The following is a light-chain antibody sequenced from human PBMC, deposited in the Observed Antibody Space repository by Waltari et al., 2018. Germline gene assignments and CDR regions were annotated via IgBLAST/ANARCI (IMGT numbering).Light chain of an antibody. CDR1: SSDVGSNNP. V-gene: IGLV2-11*01. CDR2: DVD. Sequence: QSALTQPRSVSGSPGQSVTISCTGASSDVGSNNPVSWYQQPPDTAPKLIIHDVDKRPSGVPDRFSGSKSGNAASLTISGLQGEDEADYYCCSYAGRYTWVFGGGTKLTVL. CDR3: CSYAGRYTWV. J-gene: IGLJ3*02.